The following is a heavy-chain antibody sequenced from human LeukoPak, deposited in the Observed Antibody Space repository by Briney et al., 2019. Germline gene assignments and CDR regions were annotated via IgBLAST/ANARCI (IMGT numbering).Heavy chain of an antibody. Sequence: SETLSLTCSVSGDTISSHYWSWIRQSPGEGLEWIGYVSYSGTTNYNPSLKSRVTISVDTAKNQFSLKLTSVNAADTAVYYCARDLQRHDAFDIWGQGTMVTVSS. V-gene: IGHV4-59*11. J-gene: IGHJ3*02. CDR3: ARDLQRHDAFDI. CDR2: VSYSGTT. CDR1: GDTISSHY.